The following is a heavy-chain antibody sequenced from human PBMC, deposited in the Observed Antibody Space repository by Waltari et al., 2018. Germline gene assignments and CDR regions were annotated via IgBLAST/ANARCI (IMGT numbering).Heavy chain of an antibody. CDR3: IRGIGDY. CDR1: GFNFSSYW. J-gene: IGHJ4*02. V-gene: IGHV3-74*01. CDR2: INSEGTLI. D-gene: IGHD3-16*01. Sequence: EVQLVESGGGLVQPGGSLRLSCVVSGFNFSSYWMHWVRQSPGKGLVWVSRINSEGTLISYADSVKGRFTVSRDNAKNTLYLQMNSLRGEDTAVYYCIRGIGDYWGQGTLVTVSS.